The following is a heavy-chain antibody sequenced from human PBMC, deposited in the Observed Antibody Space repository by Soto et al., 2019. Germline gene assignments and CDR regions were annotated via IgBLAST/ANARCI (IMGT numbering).Heavy chain of an antibody. CDR1: GGSISSYY. J-gene: IGHJ4*02. Sequence: TLSLTCTVSGGSISSYYWSWIRQSPDKGLEWIGHIYDGGTTYSSPSLKGRVTISADTSETQFSLKLNSVSAADTAVYYCARGPSGDKVDYWGQGIQVTVSS. V-gene: IGHV4-30-4*08. D-gene: IGHD7-27*01. CDR2: IYDGGTT. CDR3: ARGPSGDKVDY.